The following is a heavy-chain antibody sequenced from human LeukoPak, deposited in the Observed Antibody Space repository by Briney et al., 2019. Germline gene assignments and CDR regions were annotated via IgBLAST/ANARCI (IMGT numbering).Heavy chain of an antibody. Sequence: PSETLSLTCAVSGYSISSGYYWGWIRQPPGKGLEWIGSIYHSGSTYYNPSLKSRVTISVDTFKNQFSLKLSSVTAADTAVYYCARDSSGYYDSSGPYYFDYWGQGTLVTVSS. CDR1: GYSISSGYY. J-gene: IGHJ4*02. CDR2: IYHSGST. CDR3: ARDSSGYYDSSGPYYFDY. D-gene: IGHD3-22*01. V-gene: IGHV4-38-2*02.